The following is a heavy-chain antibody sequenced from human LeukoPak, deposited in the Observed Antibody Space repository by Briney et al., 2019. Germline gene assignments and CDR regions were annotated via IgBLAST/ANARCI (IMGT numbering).Heavy chain of an antibody. V-gene: IGHV1-18*04. D-gene: IGHD1-26*01. CDR1: GYTFTGYY. J-gene: IGHJ6*03. CDR3: ARVGGLAMGKNYYYYYYMDV. CDR2: ISAYNGNT. Sequence: ASVKVSCKASGYTFTGYYMHWVRQAPGQGLEWMGWISAYNGNTNYAQKLQGRVTMTTDTSTSTAYMELRSLRSDDTAVYYCARVGGLAMGKNYYYYYYMDVWGKGTTVTVSS.